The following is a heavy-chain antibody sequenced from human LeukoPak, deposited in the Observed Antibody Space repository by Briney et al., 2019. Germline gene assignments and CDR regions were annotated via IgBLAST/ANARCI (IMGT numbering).Heavy chain of an antibody. CDR3: AGAHDALGTRIDH. D-gene: IGHD1-14*01. CDR2: IKSDGSVT. V-gene: IGHV3-74*01. CDR1: GFTFSTYC. Sequence: GGSLRLSCAASGFTFSTYCMHWVRRAPGEGLVWVSRIKSDGSVTWYADSVKGRFTISRDNPKNTLYLQMNRLRAEETAMYFCAGAHDALGTRIDHWGQGTLVTVSS. J-gene: IGHJ4*02.